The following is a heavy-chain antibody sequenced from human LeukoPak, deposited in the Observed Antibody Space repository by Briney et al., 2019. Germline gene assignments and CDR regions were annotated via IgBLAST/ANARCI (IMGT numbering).Heavy chain of an antibody. J-gene: IGHJ5*01. D-gene: IGHD3-10*01. Sequence: SETLSLTCTVSGGSISSYYWSWIRQPPGKGLEWIGSIYYSGSTYYNPSLKSRVTISVDTSKNQFSLKLSSVTAADTAFYYCARQPHAFDNWFDSWGQGTLVTVSS. V-gene: IGHV4-39*01. CDR1: GGSISSYY. CDR2: IYYSGST. CDR3: ARQPHAFDNWFDS.